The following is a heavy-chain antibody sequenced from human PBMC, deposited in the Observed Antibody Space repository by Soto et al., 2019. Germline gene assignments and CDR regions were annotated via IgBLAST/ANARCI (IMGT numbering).Heavy chain of an antibody. CDR2: ISYDGSNK. D-gene: IGHD2-21*01. J-gene: IGHJ4*02. CDR1: GFTFSSYG. CDR3: AKDGGDGYNCGGY. Sequence: QVQLVESGGGVVQPGRSLRLSCAASGFTFSSYGMHWVRQAPGKGLEWVAVISYDGSNKYYADSVKGRFTISRDNSKNTLYLQMNSLRSEDTAGYYCAKDGGDGYNCGGYWGQGTLVTVSS. V-gene: IGHV3-30*18.